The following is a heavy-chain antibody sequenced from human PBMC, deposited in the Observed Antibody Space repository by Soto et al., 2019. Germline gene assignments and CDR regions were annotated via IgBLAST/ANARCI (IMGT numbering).Heavy chain of an antibody. CDR2: VNHSGPT. V-gene: IGHV4-34*01. CDR3: ARGIGYCSSINCYSSRRLRFDS. Sequence: WTWIRQSPEKGLEWIGEVNHSGPTYYNPSLKTRVTISVHTPKNQFSLKMSSVTAADTAVYYCARGIGYCSSINCYSSRRLRFDSWGQGTLVTVSS. J-gene: IGHJ4*02. D-gene: IGHD2-2*01.